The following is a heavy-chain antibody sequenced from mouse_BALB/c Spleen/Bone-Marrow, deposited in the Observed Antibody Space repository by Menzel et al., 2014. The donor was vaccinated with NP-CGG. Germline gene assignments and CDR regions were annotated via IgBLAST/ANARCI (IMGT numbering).Heavy chain of an antibody. D-gene: IGHD2-1*01. CDR1: GFTFSGFG. CDR3: ARGGNYPYYAMDY. Sequence: DVKLVESGGGLVQPGGSRKLSCAASGFTFSGFGMHWVRQAPEKGLEWVAYISSASSTIYYADTVEGRFTISRDNPKNTLFLQMTSLRSEDTAMYYCARGGNYPYYAMDYWGQGTSVTVSS. V-gene: IGHV5-17*02. CDR2: ISSASSTI. J-gene: IGHJ4*01.